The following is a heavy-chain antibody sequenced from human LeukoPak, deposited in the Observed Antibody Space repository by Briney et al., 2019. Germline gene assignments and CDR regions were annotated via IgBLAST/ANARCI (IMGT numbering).Heavy chain of an antibody. V-gene: IGHV3-7*01. D-gene: IGHD6-13*01. Sequence: GGSLRLSCAASGFTFSSYAMSWVRQAPGKGLEWVANIKQDGSEKYYVDSVKGRFTISRDNAKNSLYLQMNSLRAEDTAVYYCARGWGYSSSWYGEFDYWGQGTLVTVSS. CDR3: ARGWGYSSSWYGEFDY. J-gene: IGHJ4*02. CDR2: IKQDGSEK. CDR1: GFTFSSYA.